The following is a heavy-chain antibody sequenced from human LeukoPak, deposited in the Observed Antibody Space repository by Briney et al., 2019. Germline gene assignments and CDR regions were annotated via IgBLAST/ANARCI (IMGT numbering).Heavy chain of an antibody. CDR3: AKNSPLSASDT. CDR1: GGSISSSNW. V-gene: IGHV4-4*02. D-gene: IGHD2/OR15-2a*01. J-gene: IGHJ3*02. Sequence: SGTLSLTCSVSGGSISSSNWWSWVRQPPEKGLEWIGEIYHSGSTNYNPSLKSRVTISIDKSKNQFSLKLTSVTAADTAVYYCAKNSPLSASDTWGQGTMVTVSS. CDR2: IYHSGST.